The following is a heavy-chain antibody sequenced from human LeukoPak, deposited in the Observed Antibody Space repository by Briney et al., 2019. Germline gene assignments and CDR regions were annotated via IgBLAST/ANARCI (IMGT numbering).Heavy chain of an antibody. D-gene: IGHD1-20*01. V-gene: IGHV1-18*01. CDR2: TNPDNSNT. Sequence: GASVKVSCKTSGYTFTAYGITWVRQAPGQGLEWMGWTNPDNSNTNYAQKFQGRVSMTTDTSTSTAYMELRSLRSDDTAVYYCARDPGITGKFSNWFDPWGQGTLVTVSS. J-gene: IGHJ5*02. CDR3: ARDPGITGKFSNWFDP. CDR1: GYTFTAYG.